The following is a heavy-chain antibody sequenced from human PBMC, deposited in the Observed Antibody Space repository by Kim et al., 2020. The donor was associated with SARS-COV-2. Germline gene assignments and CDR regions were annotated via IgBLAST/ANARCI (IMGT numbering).Heavy chain of an antibody. V-gene: IGHV1-2*06. Sequence: ASVKVSCKASGYTFTGYYMHWVRQAPGQGLEWMGRINPNSGGTNYAQKFQGRVTMTRDTSISTAYMELSRLRSDDTAVYYCASSRWERPYFDYWGQGTLVTVSS. CDR2: INPNSGGT. CDR1: GYTFTGYY. J-gene: IGHJ4*02. D-gene: IGHD1-26*01. CDR3: ASSRWERPYFDY.